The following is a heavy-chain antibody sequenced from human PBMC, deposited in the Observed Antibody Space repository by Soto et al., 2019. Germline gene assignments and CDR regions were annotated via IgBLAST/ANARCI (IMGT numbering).Heavy chain of an antibody. CDR1: GGSFSGYY. V-gene: IGHV4-39*01. J-gene: IGHJ6*02. Sequence: SGTLSLTCAVYGGSFSGYYWGWIRQPPGKGLEWIGSIYYSGSTYYNPSLKSRVTISVDTSKNQFSLKLSSVTAADTAVYYCARQGLYYYDSSGYYWGGMDVWGQGTTVTVSS. CDR3: ARQGLYYYDSSGYYWGGMDV. CDR2: IYYSGST. D-gene: IGHD3-22*01.